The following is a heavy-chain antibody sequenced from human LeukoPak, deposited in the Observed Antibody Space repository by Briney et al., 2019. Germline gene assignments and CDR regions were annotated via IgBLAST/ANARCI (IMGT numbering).Heavy chain of an antibody. CDR1: GFTFGDYA. CDR3: TREPLRVGYYFDY. CDR2: IRSKAYGGTT. D-gene: IGHD3-16*01. J-gene: IGHJ4*02. Sequence: GGSLRLSCTASGFTFGDYAMSWVRQAPGKGLEWGGFIRSKAYGGTTEYAASVKGRFTISRDDSKSIAYLQMNSLKTEDTAVYYCTREPLRVGYYFDYWGQGTLVTVSS. V-gene: IGHV3-49*04.